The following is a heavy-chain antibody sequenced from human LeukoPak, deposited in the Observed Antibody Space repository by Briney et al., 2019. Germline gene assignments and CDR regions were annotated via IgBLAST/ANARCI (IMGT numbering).Heavy chain of an antibody. CDR2: IYYSGST. Sequence: PSETLSHTCTVSGGSISSYYWSWIRQPPGKGLEWIGYIYYSGSTNYNPSLKSRVTISVDTSKNQFSLKLSSVTAADTAVYYCARAYRIAARMNYFDYWGQGTLVTVSS. D-gene: IGHD6-6*01. J-gene: IGHJ4*02. CDR3: ARAYRIAARMNYFDY. V-gene: IGHV4-59*01. CDR1: GGSISSYY.